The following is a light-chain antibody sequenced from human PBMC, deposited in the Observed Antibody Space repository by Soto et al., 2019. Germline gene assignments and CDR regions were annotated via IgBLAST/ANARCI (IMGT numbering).Light chain of an antibody. J-gene: IGLJ1*01. V-gene: IGLV2-23*01. CDR3: CSYAGSSTFYV. CDR1: SSDVGSYNL. Sequence: QSALTQPASVSGSPGQSITISCTGTSSDVGSYNLVSWYQQHPGKAPKLMIYEGSKRPSGVSNRCSGSKSGNTASLTISGLQAEDEAEYYCCSYAGSSTFYVFGTGTKVTVL. CDR2: EGS.